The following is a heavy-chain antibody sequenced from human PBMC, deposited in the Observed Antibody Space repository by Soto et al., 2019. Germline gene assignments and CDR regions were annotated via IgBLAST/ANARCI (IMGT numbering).Heavy chain of an antibody. CDR1: GLTFDDYA. CDR2: ISWNSGSI. V-gene: IGHV3-9*01. Sequence: GGSLRLSCAASGLTFDDYAMHWVRQAPGKGLEWVSGISWNSGSIGYADAVKGRFTISRDNAKNSLYLQMNSLRAEDTALYYCARTERFLEWLFDYWGQGTLVTVSS. D-gene: IGHD3-3*01. J-gene: IGHJ4*02. CDR3: ARTERFLEWLFDY.